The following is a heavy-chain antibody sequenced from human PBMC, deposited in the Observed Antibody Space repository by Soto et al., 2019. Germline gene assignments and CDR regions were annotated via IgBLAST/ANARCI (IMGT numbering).Heavy chain of an antibody. D-gene: IGHD1-26*01. CDR3: ARGGAKVYFDY. V-gene: IGHV4-30-2*01. J-gene: IGHJ4*02. CDR2: IYHSGST. CDR1: GGSISSGGYS. Sequence: SETLSLTCAVSGGSISSGGYSWGWIRQPPGKGLEWIGYIYHSGSTYYNPSLKSRVTISVDRSKNQFSLKLSSVTAADTAVYYCARGGAKVYFDYWGQGTLVTVSS.